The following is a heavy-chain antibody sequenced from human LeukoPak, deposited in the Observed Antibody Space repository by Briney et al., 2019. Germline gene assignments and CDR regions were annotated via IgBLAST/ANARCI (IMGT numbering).Heavy chain of an antibody. CDR3: ARHGPTSYYDILTGYSPNRAFDI. CDR1: GVSISSYY. D-gene: IGHD3-9*01. Sequence: SETLSLTCTVSGVSISSYYWSWIRQPPGKGLEWIGYIYYSGSTNYNPSLKSRVTISVDTSKNQFSLKLSSVTAADTAVYYCARHGPTSYYDILTGYSPNRAFDIWGQGTMVTVSS. V-gene: IGHV4-59*08. J-gene: IGHJ3*02. CDR2: IYYSGST.